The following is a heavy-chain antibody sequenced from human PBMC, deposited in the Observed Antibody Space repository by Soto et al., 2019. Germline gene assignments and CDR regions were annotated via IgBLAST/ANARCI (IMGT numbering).Heavy chain of an antibody. Sequence: PGGSLRLSCAASGFTFSTYSMNWVRQAPGKGLEWVSYISSSSSTIFYTDSVKGRFTVSRDNAKNTLYLQMNSLRAEDTAVYYCTREGTFGSGSNEAWFDPWGQGTLVTVSS. J-gene: IGHJ5*02. CDR3: TREGTFGSGSNEAWFDP. V-gene: IGHV3-48*01. CDR1: GFTFSTYS. CDR2: ISSSSSTI. D-gene: IGHD6-25*01.